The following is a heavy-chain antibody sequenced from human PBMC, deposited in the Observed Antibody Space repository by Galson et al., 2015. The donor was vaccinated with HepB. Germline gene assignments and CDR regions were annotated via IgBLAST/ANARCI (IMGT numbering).Heavy chain of an antibody. CDR2: ISYDGSNK. D-gene: IGHD1-14*01. CDR3: ARDNRGAFDC. Sequence: SLRLSCAASGFTFSSYGMHWVRQAPGKGLEWVAVISYDGSNKYYADSVKGRFTISRDNSKNTLYLQMNSLRADDTAIYYRARDNRGAFDCWGQGTLVTVSS. V-gene: IGHV3-30*03. CDR1: GFTFSSYG. J-gene: IGHJ4*02.